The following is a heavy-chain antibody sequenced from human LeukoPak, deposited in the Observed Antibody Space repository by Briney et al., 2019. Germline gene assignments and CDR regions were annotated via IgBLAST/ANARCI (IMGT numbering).Heavy chain of an antibody. Sequence: GGSLRLSCAASGFTSSSYSMNWVRQAPGKGLEWVSYISNSAIYYADSLKGRFTISRDNAKNSLYLQMNSLRDEDTAVYYCARDTDYSFDYWGQGTLVTVSS. CDR1: GFTSSSYS. CDR3: ARDTDYSFDY. J-gene: IGHJ4*02. CDR2: ISNSAI. V-gene: IGHV3-48*02. D-gene: IGHD4-11*01.